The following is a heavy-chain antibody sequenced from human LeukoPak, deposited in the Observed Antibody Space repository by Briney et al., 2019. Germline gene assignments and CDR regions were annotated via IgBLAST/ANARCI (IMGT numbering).Heavy chain of an antibody. CDR3: ARFGGRSGWSVRHYYYYGMDV. CDR1: GFTFSDYY. J-gene: IGHJ6*02. CDR2: ISSSGSTI. D-gene: IGHD6-19*01. Sequence: GGSLRLSCAAAGFTFSDYYMSWIRQAPGKGLGWGSYISSSGSTIYYADSVKGRFTISRDNAKNSLYLQMNSLRAEDTAVYYCARFGGRSGWSVRHYYYYGMDVWGQGTTVTVSS. V-gene: IGHV3-11*01.